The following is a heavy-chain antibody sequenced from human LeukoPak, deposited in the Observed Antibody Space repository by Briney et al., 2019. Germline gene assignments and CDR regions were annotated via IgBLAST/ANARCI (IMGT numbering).Heavy chain of an antibody. D-gene: IGHD4-17*01. Sequence: GSLRLSCAASGFAFSSYAMSWVRQGPGKGLEWVSAISGSGGSTYYADSVKGRFTISRDNSKNTLYLQMNSLRAEDTAVYYCAKSTVTIWGLTGYWGQGTLVTVSS. V-gene: IGHV3-23*01. CDR3: AKSTVTIWGLTGY. CDR2: ISGSGGST. CDR1: GFAFSSYA. J-gene: IGHJ4*02.